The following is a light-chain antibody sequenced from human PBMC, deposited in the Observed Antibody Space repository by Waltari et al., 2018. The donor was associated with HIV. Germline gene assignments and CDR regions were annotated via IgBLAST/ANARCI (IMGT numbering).Light chain of an antibody. CDR2: EVS. V-gene: IGKV2D-29*01. CDR1: HSLLHSDGKTY. Sequence: DIDLIQAPLSLSVTPGQSASISCRSSHSLLHSDGKTYLYWFLQKPGQPPQLLIYEVSKRFSGVPERFSGSGSETTFTLTISRVEAEDVGLYYCTQSIKVLGTFGRGTKLEI. J-gene: IGKJ2*01. CDR3: TQSIKVLGT.